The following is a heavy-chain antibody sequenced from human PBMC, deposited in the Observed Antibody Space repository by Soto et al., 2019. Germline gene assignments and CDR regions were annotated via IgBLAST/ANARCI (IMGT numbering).Heavy chain of an antibody. CDR1: GFTFRSYA. CDR2: ISSNGDST. D-gene: IGHD6-6*01. J-gene: IGHJ6*02. V-gene: IGHV3-64D*06. Sequence: GGSLRLSCSASGFTFRSYAMHWVRQAPGKGLEYVSAISSNGDSTYYADSVKGRFTISRDNFKNTLYLQMSSLRAEDTAVYYCVKRGPSSSSLYYGMDVWGQGTTVTVSS. CDR3: VKRGPSSSSLYYGMDV.